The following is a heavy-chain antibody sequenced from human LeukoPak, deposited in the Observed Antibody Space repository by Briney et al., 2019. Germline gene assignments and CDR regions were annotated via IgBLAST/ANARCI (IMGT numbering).Heavy chain of an antibody. CDR2: IYSGGST. D-gene: IGHD3-10*01. CDR3: AKDDKFGELSPVDYYYYMDV. V-gene: IGHV3-53*05. J-gene: IGHJ6*03. CDR1: GFTVSSND. Sequence: GGSLRLSCAASGFTVSSNDMSWVRQAPGKGLECISVIYSGGSTDYADSVKGRLTISRDNSKNTLYLQMNSLRAEDTAVYYCAKDDKFGELSPVDYYYYMDVWGKGTTVTISS.